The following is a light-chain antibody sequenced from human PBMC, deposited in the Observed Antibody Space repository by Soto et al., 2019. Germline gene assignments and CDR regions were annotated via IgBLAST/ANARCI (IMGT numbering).Light chain of an antibody. Sequence: EIVLTQSPATLSLSPGERSTLSCSVSQSVSSYLAWYQQKPGQAPRLPISDASNRATGIPVRFSGSGSGTDFTLTISSLEAEDFAVYHCQQYNQWPGTFGQGTKVDI. V-gene: IGKV3-11*01. CDR1: QSVSSY. CDR3: QQYNQWPGT. CDR2: DAS. J-gene: IGKJ1*01.